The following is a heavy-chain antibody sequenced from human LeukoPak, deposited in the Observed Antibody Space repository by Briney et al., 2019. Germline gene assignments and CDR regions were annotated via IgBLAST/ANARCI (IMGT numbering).Heavy chain of an antibody. D-gene: IGHD5-24*01. Sequence: GASVKVSCKASGYTFTVQYMHWVRQAPGQGLEWMGGIMPLFGTANYAQEFQGRVTFTTDESASTAYMEVSSLRSEDTAVYYCASGSLGDGYGVGDYYQYMDVWGKGTTVTVSS. J-gene: IGHJ6*03. CDR1: GYTFTVQY. CDR2: IMPLFGTA. CDR3: ASGSLGDGYGVGDYYQYMDV. V-gene: IGHV1-69*05.